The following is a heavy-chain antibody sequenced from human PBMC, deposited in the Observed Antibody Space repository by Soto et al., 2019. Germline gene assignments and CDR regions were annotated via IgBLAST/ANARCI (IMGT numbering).Heavy chain of an antibody. CDR3: ARGDGDYYDGNGYLGRH. D-gene: IGHD3-22*01. J-gene: IGHJ4*02. CDR2: INSDGSRT. CDR1: GFTFSSYW. V-gene: IGHV3-74*01. Sequence: EVQLVESGGGIVQPGGSLRLSCAASGFTFSSYWMHWVRQAPGKGLVWVSRINSDGSRTSYADSAKGRFTISRDNAKNTVYLQRNSLRAGDTAVYYCARGDGDYYDGNGYLGRHWGQGTLVTVSS.